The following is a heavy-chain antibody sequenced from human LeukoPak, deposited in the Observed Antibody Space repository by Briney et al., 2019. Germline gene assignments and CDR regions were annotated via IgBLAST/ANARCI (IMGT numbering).Heavy chain of an antibody. CDR3: AKDLRGSSAYYFDY. D-gene: IGHD1-26*01. J-gene: IGHJ4*02. Sequence: GRSLRLSCAASGFTFSSYAMNWVRQAPGKGLEWVSSISSSSSYIYYADSVKGRFTISRDNAKNSLYLQMNSLRAEDTAVYYCAKDLRGSSAYYFDYWGQGTLVTVSS. V-gene: IGHV3-21*01. CDR2: ISSSSSYI. CDR1: GFTFSSYA.